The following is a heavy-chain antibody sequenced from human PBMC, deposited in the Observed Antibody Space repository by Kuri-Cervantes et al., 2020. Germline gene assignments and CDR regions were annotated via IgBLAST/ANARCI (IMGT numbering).Heavy chain of an antibody. CDR2: IFSNDEK. Sequence: SGPTLVKPTETLTLTCTVSGFSLSNVRMGVSWIRQPPGKALEWLAHIFSNDEKSYSTSLKSRLTISKDTSKNQVVLTMTNMDPVDTATYYCAHRRSIELAFDYWGQGTLVTVSS. V-gene: IGHV2-26*01. CDR1: GFSLSNVRMG. J-gene: IGHJ4*02. D-gene: IGHD6-6*01. CDR3: AHRRSIELAFDY.